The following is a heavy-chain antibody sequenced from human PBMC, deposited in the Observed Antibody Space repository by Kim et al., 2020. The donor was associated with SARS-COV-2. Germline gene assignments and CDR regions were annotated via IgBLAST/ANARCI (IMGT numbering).Heavy chain of an antibody. Sequence: SVKVSCKASGGTFSSYAISWVRQAPGQGLEWMGRIIPILGIANYAQKFQGRVTITADKSTSTAYMELSSLRSEDTAVYYCARDRAAPWQQLVIYWYFDLWGRGTLVTVSS. V-gene: IGHV1-69*04. CDR2: IIPILGIA. D-gene: IGHD6-13*01. CDR3: ARDRAAPWQQLVIYWYFDL. CDR1: GGTFSSYA. J-gene: IGHJ2*01.